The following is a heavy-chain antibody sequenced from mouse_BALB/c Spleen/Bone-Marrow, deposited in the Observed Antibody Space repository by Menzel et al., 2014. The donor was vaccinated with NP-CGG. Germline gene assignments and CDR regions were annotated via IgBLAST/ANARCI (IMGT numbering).Heavy chain of an antibody. CDR3: ARKYYGSSYVWYFDV. V-gene: IGHV1S81*02. J-gene: IGHJ1*01. CDR1: GYTFTSYW. D-gene: IGHD1-1*01. CDR2: INPSNGRI. Sequence: LVESGAELVKPGASVKLSCKASGYTFTSYWMQWVKQRPGQGLEWIGEINPSNGRINYNEKFKSKATLTVDKSSSTAYMQLSSLTPEDSAVYYCARKYYGSSYVWYFDVWGAGTTVTVSS.